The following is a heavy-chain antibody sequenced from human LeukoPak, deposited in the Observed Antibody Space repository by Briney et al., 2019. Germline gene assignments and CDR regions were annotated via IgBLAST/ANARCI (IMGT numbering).Heavy chain of an antibody. D-gene: IGHD3-16*02. J-gene: IGHJ4*02. CDR3: ARRIDYVWGSYRYTFFDY. CDR2: IYYSGST. CDR1: GGSISSYY. Sequence: SETLSLTCTVSGGSISSYYWSWIRQPPGKGLEWIGYIYYSGSTNYNPSLKSRVTISVDTSKNQFSLKLSSVTAADTAVYYCARRIDYVWGSYRYTFFDYWAQGTLVTVSS. V-gene: IGHV4-59*08.